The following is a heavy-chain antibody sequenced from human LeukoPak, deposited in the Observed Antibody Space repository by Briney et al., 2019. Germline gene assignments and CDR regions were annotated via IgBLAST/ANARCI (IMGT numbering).Heavy chain of an antibody. CDR3: ARDLVDIVVVPAANGVNWFDP. CDR2: INPNSGGT. V-gene: IGHV1-2*02. Sequence: GASVKVSCKASGYTFTGNYMHWVRQAPGQGLEWMGWINPNSGGTNYAQKFQGRVTMTRDTSISTAYMELSRLRSDDTAVYYCARDLVDIVVVPAANGVNWFDPWGQGTLVTVSS. J-gene: IGHJ5*02. D-gene: IGHD2-2*03. CDR1: GYTFTGNY.